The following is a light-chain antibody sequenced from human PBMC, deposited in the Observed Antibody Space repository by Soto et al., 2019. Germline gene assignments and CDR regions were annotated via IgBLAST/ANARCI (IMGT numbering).Light chain of an antibody. CDR1: ESVYINS. CDR3: QQYGASPFT. V-gene: IGKV3-20*01. CDR2: GAS. Sequence: EIVLTQSPGTLSLSPGESATLSCKASESVYINSFAWYYQKPGQPPRLLIYGASTRATGIPDRFSGSGSGTDFVLSINRLEVEDSGMYSCQQYGASPFTFGPGTRVDIK. J-gene: IGKJ3*01.